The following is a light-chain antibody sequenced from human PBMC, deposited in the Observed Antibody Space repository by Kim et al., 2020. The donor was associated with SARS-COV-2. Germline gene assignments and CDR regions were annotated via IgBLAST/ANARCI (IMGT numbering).Light chain of an antibody. J-gene: IGLJ2*01. Sequence: VALGQTVRITCQGDSLRSDSASCYQQKPGQAPVLVIYGKNNRPSGIPDRFSGSSSGNTASLTITGAQAEDEADYYCNSRDSSGPRVFGGGTQLTVL. CDR2: GKN. V-gene: IGLV3-19*01. CDR3: NSRDSSGPRV. CDR1: SLRSDS.